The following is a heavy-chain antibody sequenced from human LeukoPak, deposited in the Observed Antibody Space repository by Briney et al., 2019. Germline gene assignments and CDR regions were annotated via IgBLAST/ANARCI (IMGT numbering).Heavy chain of an antibody. J-gene: IGHJ4*02. CDR3: ARDCIAYDPLDY. CDR1: GFTFSSYN. D-gene: IGHD3-3*01. V-gene: IGHV3-21*01. Sequence: GGSLRLSCAASGFTFSSYNMNWVRQAPGKGLEWVSSISSSSTYIYYTDSVRGRFTISRDNAKNSLYLQMNSLRAEDTAVYWCARDCIAYDPLDYWGQGTLVTVSS. CDR2: ISSSSTYI.